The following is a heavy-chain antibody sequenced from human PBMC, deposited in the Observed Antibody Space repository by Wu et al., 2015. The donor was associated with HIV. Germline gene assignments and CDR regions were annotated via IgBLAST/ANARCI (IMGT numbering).Heavy chain of an antibody. CDR3: ARAPPGSRDFKSAFDI. Sequence: VQLVQSGGEVKKPGASVKVACKASGYIFSDFGIHWVRQAPGEGLEWMGWISAQNGNTKYAQKFQGRVTMTTETSSTTAFLELRRLRSDDTAVYFCARAPPGSRDFKSAFDIWAKGQWSPSPQ. CDR1: GYIFSDFG. CDR2: ISAQNGNT. J-gene: IGHJ3*02. V-gene: IGHV1-18*01. D-gene: IGHD3-3*01.